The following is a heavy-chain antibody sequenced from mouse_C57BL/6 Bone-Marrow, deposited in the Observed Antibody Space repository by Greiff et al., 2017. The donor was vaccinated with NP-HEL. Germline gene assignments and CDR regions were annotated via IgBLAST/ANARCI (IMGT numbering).Heavy chain of an antibody. CDR1: GYTFTSYG. Sequence: VQLQQSGAELVRPGSSVKMSCKTSGYTFTSYGINWVKQRPGQGLEWIGYIYIGNGYTEYNEKFKGNATLNSDPSSSTTYMQLNSLTSEDSANSTCDRDGGWYFDGWGKGTTVTVSS. CDR2: IYIGNGYT. V-gene: IGHV1-58*01. J-gene: IGHJ1*03. CDR3: DRDGGWYFDG. D-gene: IGHD3-3*01.